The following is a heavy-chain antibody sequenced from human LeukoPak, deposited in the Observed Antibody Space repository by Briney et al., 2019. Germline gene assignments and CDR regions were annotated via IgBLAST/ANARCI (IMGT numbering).Heavy chain of an antibody. Sequence: SSEPLSLTCAVYGGPFRGYYWSWLRKPPGKGLEWIGEVYHSGSTNYHPSLKRRVTISVDTSKNQFALKLSYVTGADTAVYYCARLRTKVRGVGITRYYYYMDVWGKGTTVTISS. CDR3: ARLRTKVRGVGITRYYYYMDV. J-gene: IGHJ6*03. CDR1: GGPFRGYY. CDR2: VYHSGST. V-gene: IGHV4-34*01. D-gene: IGHD3-10*01.